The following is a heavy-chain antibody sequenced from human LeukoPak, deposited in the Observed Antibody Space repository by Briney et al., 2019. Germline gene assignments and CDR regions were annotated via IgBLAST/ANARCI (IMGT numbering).Heavy chain of an antibody. CDR1: GYSFTDKY. D-gene: IGHD3-10*01. CDR2: INPNSGGT. J-gene: IGHJ5*02. Sequence: ASVKVSCKASGYSFTDKYMHWVRQAPGQGLEWMGWINPNSGGTNYAQKFQGRVTMTTDTSMSTAYMELSRLTSDDTAVYYCARAGGRSWFDPGGKGPLVTVSS. CDR3: ARAGGRSWFDP. V-gene: IGHV1-2*02.